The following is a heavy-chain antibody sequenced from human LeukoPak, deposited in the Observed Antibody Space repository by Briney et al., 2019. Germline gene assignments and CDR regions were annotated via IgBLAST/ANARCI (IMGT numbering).Heavy chain of an antibody. Sequence: SETLSLTCTVSGGSISSYYWSWIRQPPGKGLEWIGYIYYSGSTNYNPSLKSRVTISVDTSKNQFSLKLSSVTAADTAVYYCARRRWGLGSGSYFDYWGQGTLVTVSS. CDR1: GGSISSYY. V-gene: IGHV4-59*08. D-gene: IGHD3-10*02. J-gene: IGHJ4*02. CDR3: ARRRWGLGSGSYFDY. CDR2: IYYSGST.